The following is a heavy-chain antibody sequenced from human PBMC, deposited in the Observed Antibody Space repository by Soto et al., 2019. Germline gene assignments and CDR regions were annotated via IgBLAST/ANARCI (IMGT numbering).Heavy chain of an antibody. J-gene: IGHJ5*02. V-gene: IGHV4-34*01. CDR2: INHSGST. CDR3: AREKPTPRYNWFDP. D-gene: IGHD4-4*01. CDR1: GGSFSGYY. Sequence: LSLTCAVYGGSFSGYYWSWIRQPPGKGLEWIGEINHSGSTNYNPSLKSRVTISVDTSKNQFSLKLSSVTAADTAVYYCAREKPTPRYNWFDPWGQGTLVTVSS.